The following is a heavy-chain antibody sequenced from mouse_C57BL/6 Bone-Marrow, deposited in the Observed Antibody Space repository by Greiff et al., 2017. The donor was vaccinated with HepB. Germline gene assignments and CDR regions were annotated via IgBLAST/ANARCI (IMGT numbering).Heavy chain of an antibody. Sequence: EVMLVESGPSLVRPSQTLSLTCTASGFSINSDCYWIWIRQFPGNKLEYIGYTFYSGITYYNPSLESRTYITRDTSKNHFSLKLSSLTTEDTATYYCARASYYYGSSPYAMDYWGQGTSVTVSS. D-gene: IGHD1-1*01. CDR2: TFYSGIT. CDR3: ARASYYYGSSPYAMDY. V-gene: IGHV3-3*01. J-gene: IGHJ4*01. CDR1: GFSINSDCY.